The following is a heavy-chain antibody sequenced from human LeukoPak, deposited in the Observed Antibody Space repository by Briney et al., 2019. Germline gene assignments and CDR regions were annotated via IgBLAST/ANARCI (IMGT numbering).Heavy chain of an antibody. CDR2: ISSSSSYI. D-gene: IGHD2-15*01. J-gene: IGHJ4*02. V-gene: IGHV3-21*01. CDR1: GFTFSTYA. CDR3: ARTSSLTPTPSFDY. Sequence: GGSLRLSCAASGFTFSTYAMDWVRQAPGKGLEWVSSISSSSSYIYYADSLKGRFTISRDSAKNSLFLQMNSLRAEDTAVYYCARTSSLTPTPSFDYWGQGTLVTVSS.